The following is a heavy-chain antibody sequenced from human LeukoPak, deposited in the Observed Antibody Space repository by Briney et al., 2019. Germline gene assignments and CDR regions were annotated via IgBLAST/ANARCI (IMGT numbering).Heavy chain of an antibody. D-gene: IGHD3-22*01. Sequence: PGGSLRLSCGAYGFTFSRYWMHWVRHAPGKGLVWVSRISSDESSTSYADSVKGRFTISRDNAKNTLYLQMNSLRAEDTAIYYCAREYYDSSGYHFDYWGQGTLVTVSS. CDR3: AREYYDSSGYHFDY. CDR2: ISSDESST. J-gene: IGHJ4*02. CDR1: GFTFSRYW. V-gene: IGHV3-74*01.